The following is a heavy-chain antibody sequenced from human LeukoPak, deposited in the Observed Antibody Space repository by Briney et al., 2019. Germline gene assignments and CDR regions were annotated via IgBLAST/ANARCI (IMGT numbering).Heavy chain of an antibody. CDR2: VKYDGSTT. D-gene: IGHD3-9*01. V-gene: IGHV3-74*01. J-gene: IGHJ4*02. CDR1: GFTFSAYL. CDR3: ARDLDWLLFDY. Sequence: GGSLRLSCAASGFTFSAYLMHWVGQAPGKGLVWVSRVKYDGSTTTYADSVKGRFTISRDNAKNILYLQMNSLRVEDTAVYYCARDLDWLLFDYWGQGTLVTVSS.